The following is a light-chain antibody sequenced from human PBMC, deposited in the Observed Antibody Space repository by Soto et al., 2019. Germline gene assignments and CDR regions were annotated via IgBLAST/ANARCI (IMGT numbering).Light chain of an antibody. V-gene: IGKV1-39*01. CDR3: QQTFSKFS. Sequence: IQITQSPSSLSASVGDRVTITCRAAQSVSTYLNWYQQRPGEAPKLLIYLASRLQSGVPSRFNGSGYETDFNLTISSLQPEDFATYYCQQTFSKFSFGQGTRLDI. CDR1: QSVSTY. CDR2: LAS. J-gene: IGKJ2*01.